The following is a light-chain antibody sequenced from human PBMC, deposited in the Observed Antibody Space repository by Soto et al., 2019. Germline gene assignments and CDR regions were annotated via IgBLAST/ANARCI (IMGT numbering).Light chain of an antibody. CDR1: QNVANY. CDR2: ESS. J-gene: IGKJ5*01. CDR3: QQRNNWPPEIT. Sequence: EIVLTQSPATLSLSPGERATLSCRASQNVANYLDWYQQKPGQAPRLLIYESSNRATGIPARFSGSGSGTDFTLTISSLEPEDFAVYYCQQRNNWPPEITFGQGTRLEIK. V-gene: IGKV3-11*01.